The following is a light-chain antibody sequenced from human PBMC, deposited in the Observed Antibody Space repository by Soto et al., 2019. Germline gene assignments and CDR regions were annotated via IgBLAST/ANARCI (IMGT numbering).Light chain of an antibody. CDR2: ANI. J-gene: IGLJ1*01. V-gene: IGLV1-40*01. Sequence: QAVVTQPPSVSGAPGQRVTISCTGSSSNIGAGYDVHWYQQRPGAAPKLLISANINRPSGVPDRFSGSKSGTSASLAITGLQADDEGDYYGQSYDSTLSARYVFGTGTKLTVL. CDR3: QSYDSTLSARYV. CDR1: SSNIGAGYD.